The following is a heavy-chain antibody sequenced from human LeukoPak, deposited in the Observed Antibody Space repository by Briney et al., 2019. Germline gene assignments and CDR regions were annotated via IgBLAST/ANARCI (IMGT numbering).Heavy chain of an antibody. D-gene: IGHD5-18*01. CDR1: GYTFTGYY. J-gene: IGHJ6*03. V-gene: IGHV1-2*02. Sequence: ASVKVSCKASGYTFTGYYMHWVRQAPGQGLEWMGWINPNSGGTNYAQKFQGRVTMTRDTSISTAYMELSRLSSDDTAVYYCARVDPATANYYYYMDVWGKGTTVTVSS. CDR3: ARVDPATANYYYYMDV. CDR2: INPNSGGT.